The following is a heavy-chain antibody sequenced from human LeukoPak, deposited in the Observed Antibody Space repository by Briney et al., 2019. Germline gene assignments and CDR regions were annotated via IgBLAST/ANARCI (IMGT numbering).Heavy chain of an antibody. CDR3: ARDNRFYGSGSYYLLYYFDY. J-gene: IGHJ4*02. CDR2: INPSGGST. Sequence: ASVKVSCKASGYTFTSYYMHWVRQAPGQGLEWMGIINPSGGSTGYAQKFQGRVTMTRDMSTSTVYMELSSLRSEDTAVYYCARDNRFYGSGSYYLLYYFDYWGQGTLVTVSS. CDR1: GYTFTSYY. D-gene: IGHD3-10*01. V-gene: IGHV1-46*01.